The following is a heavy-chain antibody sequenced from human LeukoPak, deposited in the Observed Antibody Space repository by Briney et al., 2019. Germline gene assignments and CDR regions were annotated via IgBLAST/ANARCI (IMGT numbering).Heavy chain of an antibody. V-gene: IGHV3-23*01. J-gene: IGHJ4*02. CDR3: AGYNCSSTRCYTGGFDY. CDR2: ITVGGGDT. CDR1: GFTFSSSA. D-gene: IGHD2-2*02. Sequence: GGSLRLSCATSGFTFSSSAMSWVRQAPGKGLEWVSTITVGGGDTNYADSVKGRFTISRDSSKNTLYLQMNSLRAEDTAVYYCAGYNCSSTRCYTGGFDYWGQGTLVTVSS.